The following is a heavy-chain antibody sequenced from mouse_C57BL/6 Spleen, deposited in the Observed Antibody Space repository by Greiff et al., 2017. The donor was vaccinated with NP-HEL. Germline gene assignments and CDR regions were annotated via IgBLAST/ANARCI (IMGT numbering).Heavy chain of an antibody. CDR1: GYTFTDYY. V-gene: IGHV1-19*01. CDR3: AKDDYGNIFYAMDY. J-gene: IGHJ4*01. D-gene: IGHD2-1*01. Sequence: EVQLVESGPVLVKPGASVKMSCKASGYTFTDYYMNWVKQSHGKSLEWIGVINPYNGGTSYNQKFKGKATLTVDKSSTTAYMELNSLTSEDSAVYYCAKDDYGNIFYAMDYWGQGTSVTVSS. CDR2: INPYNGGT.